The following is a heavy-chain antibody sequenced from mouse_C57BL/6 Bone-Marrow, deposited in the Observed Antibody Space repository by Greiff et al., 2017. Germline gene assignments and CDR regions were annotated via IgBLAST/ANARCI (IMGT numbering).Heavy chain of an antibody. CDR2: IHPNSGST. CDR1: GYTFTSYW. D-gene: IGHD2-4*01. Sequence: VQLQQSGAELVKPGASVKLSCKASGYTFTSYWMHWVKQRPGQGLEWIGMIHPNSGSTNYNEKFKSKAKLTVDKSSSTAYMQLSSLTSEYSAVYYCATYDYEAWFAYWGQGTLVTVS. CDR3: ATYDYEAWFAY. V-gene: IGHV1-64*01. J-gene: IGHJ3*01.